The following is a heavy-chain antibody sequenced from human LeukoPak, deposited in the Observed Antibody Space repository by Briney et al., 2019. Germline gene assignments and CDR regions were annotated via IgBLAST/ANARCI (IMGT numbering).Heavy chain of an antibody. V-gene: IGHV4-4*02. CDR1: GGSISSSNW. Sequence: SGTLSLTCAVSGGSISSSNWWSWVRQPPGKGLEWIGAIYHSGRTNYNPSLKSRVTISVDKSKNQFSLKLSSVTAADTAVYYCAILVVPAAISAQDYWGQGTLVTVSS. CDR3: AILVVPAAISAQDY. D-gene: IGHD2-2*02. CDR2: IYHSGRT. J-gene: IGHJ4*02.